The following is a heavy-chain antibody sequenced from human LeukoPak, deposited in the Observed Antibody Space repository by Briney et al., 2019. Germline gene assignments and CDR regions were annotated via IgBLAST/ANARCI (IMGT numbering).Heavy chain of an antibody. CDR3: AKDSGGTYFYYYYYMDV. CDR1: GFSFSTYA. J-gene: IGHJ6*03. CDR2: ISAGGDTI. D-gene: IGHD1-26*01. Sequence: GGSLRLSCAASGFSFSTYAMSWVRQAPGKGLEWVSAISAGGDTIYYADSVKGRFTVSRDNSKNTLYLQMNSLRAEDTAVYYCAKDSGGTYFYYYYYMDVWGKGTTVTVSS. V-gene: IGHV3-23*01.